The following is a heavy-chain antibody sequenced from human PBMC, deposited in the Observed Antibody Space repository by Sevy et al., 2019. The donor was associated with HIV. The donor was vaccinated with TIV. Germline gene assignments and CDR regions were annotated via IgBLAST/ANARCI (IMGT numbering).Heavy chain of an antibody. Sequence: GGSLRLSCAASGFTFSSYAMRWVRQAPGKGLEWVAVIWYDGSNKYYADSVKGRFTISRDNSKNTLYLQMNSLRAEDTAVYYCARGAYYYDSSGYSGAFDIWGQGTMVTVSS. J-gene: IGHJ3*02. V-gene: IGHV3-33*01. CDR1: GFTFSSYA. CDR3: ARGAYYYDSSGYSGAFDI. CDR2: IWYDGSNK. D-gene: IGHD3-22*01.